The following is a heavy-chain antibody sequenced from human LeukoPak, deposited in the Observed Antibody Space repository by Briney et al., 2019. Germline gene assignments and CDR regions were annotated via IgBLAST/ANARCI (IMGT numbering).Heavy chain of an antibody. CDR3: ANTYALGNYYKGGFDP. CDR2: INPNSGGT. V-gene: IGHV1-2*02. Sequence: ASVKVSCKASSYTFTSYGISWVRQAPGQGLEWMGWINPNSGGTNYAQNFQGRVTMTRDTSIRTVYMELSRLRSDDTAVYYCANTYALGNYYKGGFDPWGQGTLVTVSS. J-gene: IGHJ5*02. CDR1: SYTFTSYG. D-gene: IGHD3-10*01.